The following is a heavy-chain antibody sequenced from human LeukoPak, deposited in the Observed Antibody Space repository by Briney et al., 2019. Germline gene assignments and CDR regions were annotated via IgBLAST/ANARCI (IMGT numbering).Heavy chain of an antibody. CDR3: ARGRDSSSRYPVTAMSWFDP. D-gene: IGHD6-13*01. J-gene: IGHJ5*02. Sequence: ASVKVSCKASGYTFTSYDINWVRQATGQGLEWMGWMNPNSGNTGYAQKFQGRVTMTRNTSISTAYMELSSLRSEDTAVYYCARGRDSSSRYPVTAMSWFDPWGQGTLVTVSS. V-gene: IGHV1-8*01. CDR2: MNPNSGNT. CDR1: GYTFTSYD.